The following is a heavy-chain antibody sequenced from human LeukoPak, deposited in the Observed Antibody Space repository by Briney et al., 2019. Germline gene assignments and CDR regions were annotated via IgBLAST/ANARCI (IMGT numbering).Heavy chain of an antibody. CDR2: ISGSGGST. Sequence: PGGSLRLSCAASGFTFSSYAMSWVRLAPGKGLEWVSAISGSGGSTYYADSVKGRFTISRDNSKNTLYLQMNSLGAEDTAVYYCAKGPFGEGYYYYYMDVWGKGTTVTVSS. CDR1: GFTFSSYA. D-gene: IGHD3-10*01. CDR3: AKGPFGEGYYYYYMDV. V-gene: IGHV3-23*01. J-gene: IGHJ6*03.